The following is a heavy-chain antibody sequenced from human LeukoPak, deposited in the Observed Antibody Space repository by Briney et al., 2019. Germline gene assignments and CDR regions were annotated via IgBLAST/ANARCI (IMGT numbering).Heavy chain of an antibody. CDR3: AREPSPGSGWYGSHHSSPPGRGY. J-gene: IGHJ4*02. CDR1: GCTFSSYA. V-gene: IGHV3-30*04. CDR2: ISYDGSNK. Sequence: GGSLRLSCAASGCTFSSYAMHWVRQAPGKGLEWVAVISYDGSNKYYADSVKGRLTISRDNSKNTLYLQMNSLRAEDTAVYYCAREPSPGSGWYGSHHSSPPGRGYWGQGTLVPVSS. D-gene: IGHD6-19*01.